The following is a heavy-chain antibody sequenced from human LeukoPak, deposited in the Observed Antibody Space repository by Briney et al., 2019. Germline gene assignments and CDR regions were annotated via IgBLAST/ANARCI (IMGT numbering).Heavy chain of an antibody. J-gene: IGHJ4*02. CDR3: AKLTYSGSYFDY. CDR2: ISYDGSNK. V-gene: IGHV3-30*18. CDR1: GFTFSSYG. Sequence: GGPLRLSCAASGFTFSSYGMHWVRQSPGKGLEWVAVISYDGSNKYYADSVKGRFTISRDNSKNTLYLQMNSLRVEDTAVYYCAKLTYSGSYFDYWGQGILVTVSS. D-gene: IGHD1-26*01.